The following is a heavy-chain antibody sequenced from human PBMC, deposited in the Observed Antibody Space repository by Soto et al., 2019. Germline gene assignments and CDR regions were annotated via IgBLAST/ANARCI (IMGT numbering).Heavy chain of an antibody. D-gene: IGHD6-19*01. CDR1: GGTFSSYT. J-gene: IGHJ4*02. CDR3: ARGGIAVAADYYFDY. V-gene: IGHV1-69*02. Sequence: QVQLVQSGAEVKKPGSSVKVSCKASGGTFSSYTISWVRQAPGQGLEWMGRFIPILGIANYEQKFQGRDTPTADKSTSTAYMELSSLRSEDTAVYYCARGGIAVAADYYFDYWGQGTLVTVSS. CDR2: FIPILGIA.